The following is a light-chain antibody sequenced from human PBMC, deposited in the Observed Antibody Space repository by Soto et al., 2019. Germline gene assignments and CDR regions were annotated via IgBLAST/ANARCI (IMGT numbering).Light chain of an antibody. CDR1: SSDVGGYSY. CDR3: ASYTTSSTYV. V-gene: IGLV2-14*01. Sequence: QSVLTQPASVSGSPGQSIAISCTGTSSDVGGYSYVSWYQQQPGKAPKLVISDVSNRPSGVSDRLSGSKSGNTASLTFSGLQTEDEADYYCASYTTSSTYVFGTGTKSPS. J-gene: IGLJ1*01. CDR2: DVS.